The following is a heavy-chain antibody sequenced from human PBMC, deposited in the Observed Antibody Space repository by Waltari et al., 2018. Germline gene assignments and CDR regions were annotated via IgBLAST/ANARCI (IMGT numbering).Heavy chain of an antibody. CDR2: PSYRGAT. Sequence: AWLRQPPGQGLGWIGTPSYRGATYTSPSRKSRVTMSRDTSKNQLSLTLGSMTAADTAVYYCATYIGASVGTAAFDVWGQGTMVTVSS. CDR3: ATYIGASVGTAAFDV. V-gene: IGHV4-39*01. D-gene: IGHD5-12*01. J-gene: IGHJ3*01.